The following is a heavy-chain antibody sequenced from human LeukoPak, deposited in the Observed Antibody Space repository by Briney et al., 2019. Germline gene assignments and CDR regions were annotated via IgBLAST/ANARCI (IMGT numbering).Heavy chain of an antibody. Sequence: PGGSLRLSCAASGFTVGNNYMSWVRQAPGKGLEWVSVIYSDGSTYYADSVKARFTISRDNSKNTLYLRMNSLRADDTAVYYCARDPGGGPTHGYWGQGTLVTVSS. CDR3: ARDPGGGPTHGY. CDR1: GFTVGNNY. D-gene: IGHD1-26*01. CDR2: IYSDGST. J-gene: IGHJ4*02. V-gene: IGHV3-66*02.